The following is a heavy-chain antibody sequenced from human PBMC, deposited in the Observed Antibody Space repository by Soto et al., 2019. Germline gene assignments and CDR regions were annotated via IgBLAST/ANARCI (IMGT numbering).Heavy chain of an antibody. D-gene: IGHD6-19*01. CDR3: AREGRKQWLVARRYNWFDP. J-gene: IGHJ5*02. CDR1: GFTFSSYA. V-gene: IGHV3-23*01. CDR2: ISGSGGST. Sequence: GGSLRLSCAASGFTFSSYAMSWVRQAPGKGLEWVSAISGSGGSTYYADSVKGRFTISRDNSKNTLYLQMNSLRAEDTAVYYCAREGRKQWLVARRYNWFDPWGQGTLVAVSS.